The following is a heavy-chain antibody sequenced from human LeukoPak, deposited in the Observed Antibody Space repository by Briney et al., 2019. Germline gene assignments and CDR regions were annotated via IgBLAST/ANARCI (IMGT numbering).Heavy chain of an antibody. CDR3: AKGLGYCSGGSCYGDY. CDR1: GFIFTTSG. V-gene: IGHV3-30*02. D-gene: IGHD2-15*01. Sequence: GGSLRLSCAASGFIFTTSGMHWVRQAPGKGLEWVAFIRYDGSNKYYADSVKGRFTISRDNSKNTLYLQMNSLRAEDTAVYYCAKGLGYCSGGSCYGDYWGQGTLVTVSS. CDR2: IRYDGSNK. J-gene: IGHJ4*02.